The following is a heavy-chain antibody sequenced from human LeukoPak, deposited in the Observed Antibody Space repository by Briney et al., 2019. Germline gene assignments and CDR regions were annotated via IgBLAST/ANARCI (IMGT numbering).Heavy chain of an antibody. D-gene: IGHD2-8*01. CDR1: GFTFDDYA. CDR3: AKDMHEMVYDKGFDY. J-gene: IGHJ4*02. V-gene: IGHV3-9*03. Sequence: GGSLRLSCAASGFTFDDYAMHWVRQAPGKGLEWVSGISWNSGSIGYADSVKGRFTISRDNAKNSLYLQMNSLRAEDMALYYSAKDMHEMVYDKGFDYWGQGTLVTVSS. CDR2: ISWNSGSI.